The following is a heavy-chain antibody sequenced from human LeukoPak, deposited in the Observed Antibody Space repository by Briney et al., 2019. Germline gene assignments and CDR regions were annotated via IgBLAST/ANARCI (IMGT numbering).Heavy chain of an antibody. Sequence: GGSLRLSCAASGFTFSSYAMSWVRQAPGKGLEWVSAISGSGGSTYYADSVKGRFTISRDNSKNSLYLQMNSLRAEDTAVYYCARDRSSSWYVFDYWGQGTLVTVSS. CDR2: ISGSGGST. V-gene: IGHV3-23*01. CDR1: GFTFSSYA. J-gene: IGHJ4*02. CDR3: ARDRSSSWYVFDY. D-gene: IGHD6-13*01.